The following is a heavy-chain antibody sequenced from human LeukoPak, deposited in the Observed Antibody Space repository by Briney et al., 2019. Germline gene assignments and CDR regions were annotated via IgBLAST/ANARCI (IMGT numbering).Heavy chain of an antibody. Sequence: SQTLPLTCTVSGGAISSGGYSWSWIRQHPEKGPEWIGHMFYSGGTYYNPSLKSRVSMSVDTSQNHFSLKLTSVTAADTAVYYCARGDPLRYWGQGIRVTVSS. CDR1: GGAISSGGYS. CDR2: MFYSGGT. V-gene: IGHV4-31*03. CDR3: ARGDPLRY. D-gene: IGHD3-16*02. J-gene: IGHJ4*02.